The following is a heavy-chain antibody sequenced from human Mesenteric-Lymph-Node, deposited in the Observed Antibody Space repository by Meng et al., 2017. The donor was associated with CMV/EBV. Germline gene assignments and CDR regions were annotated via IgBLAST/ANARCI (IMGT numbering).Heavy chain of an antibody. V-gene: IGHV1-8*01. CDR2: MNPNNGKT. D-gene: IGHD1-26*01. J-gene: IGHJ6*02. CDR1: GYTFTSYD. CDR3: ARGDGADGPFYYGMDV. Sequence: ASVKVSCKASGYTFTSYDINWVRQASGQGLEWMGWMNPNNGKTGYAQKFQGRVSMTRDTSKSTAYMELSSLRSEDTAIYYCARGDGADGPFYYGMDVWGQGTTVTVSS.